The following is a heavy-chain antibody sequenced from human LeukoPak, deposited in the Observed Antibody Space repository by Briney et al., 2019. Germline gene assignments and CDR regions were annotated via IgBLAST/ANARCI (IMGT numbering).Heavy chain of an antibody. CDR2: ISSSGSTI. D-gene: IGHD3-3*01. J-gene: IGHJ4*02. Sequence: PGGSLRLSCAASGFTFSDYYMSWIRQAPGKGLEWASYISSSGSTIYYADSVKGRFTISRDNAKNSLYLQMNSLRAEDTAVYYCARVAGDFWSGYYFDYWGQGTLVTVSS. CDR3: ARVAGDFWSGYYFDY. V-gene: IGHV3-11*01. CDR1: GFTFSDYY.